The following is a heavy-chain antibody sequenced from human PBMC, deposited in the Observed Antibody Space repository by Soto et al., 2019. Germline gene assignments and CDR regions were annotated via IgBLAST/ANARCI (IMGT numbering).Heavy chain of an antibody. CDR1: GFTFSNHA. Sequence: EVQLLEAGGGLVQPGGSLRLSCAASGFTFSNHAVTWVRQAPGKGLEWVSTISGSGGSTYYADSVKGRFTISRDNSKNTMYLQINSLRAEDTAVYYCAKDKGSSWYEIDYWGQGTLVTVSS. CDR3: AKDKGSSWYEIDY. D-gene: IGHD6-13*01. V-gene: IGHV3-23*01. CDR2: ISGSGGST. J-gene: IGHJ4*02.